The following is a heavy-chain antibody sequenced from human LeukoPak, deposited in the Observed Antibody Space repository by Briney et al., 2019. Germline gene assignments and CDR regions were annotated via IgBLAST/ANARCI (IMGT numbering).Heavy chain of an antibody. CDR2: ISGSGGST. Sequence: PGGSLRLSCAASGFTFSSYAMSWVRQAPGKGLEWVSAISGSGGSTYYADSVRGRFTISRDNSKNTLYLQMNSLRAEDTAVYYCATEPSYYGSGNDYWGQGTLVTVSS. J-gene: IGHJ4*02. V-gene: IGHV3-23*01. CDR1: GFTFSSYA. D-gene: IGHD3-10*01. CDR3: ATEPSYYGSGNDY.